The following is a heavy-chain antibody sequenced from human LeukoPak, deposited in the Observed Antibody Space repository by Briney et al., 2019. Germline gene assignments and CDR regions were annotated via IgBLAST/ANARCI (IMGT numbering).Heavy chain of an antibody. J-gene: IGHJ5*02. V-gene: IGHV1-46*01. Sequence: ASVKVSCKASGYTFTSYYMHWVRQAPGQGLEWMGIINPSGGSTSYAQKFQGRVTMTRDTSTSTVYMELSSLRSEDTAVYYCARGGQTIFGVVIHIRRSNWFDPWGQGTLVTVSS. CDR2: INPSGGST. CDR3: ARGGQTIFGVVIHIRRSNWFDP. CDR1: GYTFTSYY. D-gene: IGHD3-3*01.